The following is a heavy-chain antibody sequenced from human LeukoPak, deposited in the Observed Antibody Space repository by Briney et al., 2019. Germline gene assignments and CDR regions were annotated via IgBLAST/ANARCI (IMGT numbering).Heavy chain of an antibody. CDR3: AREGRSSTPGY. Sequence: PSETLSLTCTVSNGSISSFYWSWIRQPAGKKLEWIGRISSGGNTDYNPSLRSRLTMSVDTSKNQFSLKLNSVTAADTAVYYCAREGRSSTPGYWGQGTLVTVSS. CDR2: ISSGGNT. CDR1: NGSISSFY. D-gene: IGHD2-15*01. J-gene: IGHJ4*01. V-gene: IGHV4-4*07.